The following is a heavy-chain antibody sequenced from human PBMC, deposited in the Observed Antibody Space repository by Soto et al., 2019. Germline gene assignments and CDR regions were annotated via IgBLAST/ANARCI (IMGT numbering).Heavy chain of an antibody. CDR1: GYTFTSYG. CDR3: ARDQGIDYYDILTVIQPDYYYYGMDV. J-gene: IGHJ6*02. Sequence: ASVKVSCKASGYTFTSYGISWVRQAPGQGLEWMGWISAYNGNTNYAQKLQGRVTMTTDTSTSTAYMELRSLRSDDTAVYYCARDQGIDYYDILTVIQPDYYYYGMDVWGQGTTVTVSS. CDR2: ISAYNGNT. D-gene: IGHD3-9*01. V-gene: IGHV1-18*01.